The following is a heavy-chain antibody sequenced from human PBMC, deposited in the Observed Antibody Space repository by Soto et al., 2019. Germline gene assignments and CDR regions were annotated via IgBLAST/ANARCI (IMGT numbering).Heavy chain of an antibody. V-gene: IGHV4-31*03. CDR3: ARYHDCWSGHADAFDV. CDR2: ISYSGIT. Sequence: VQLQESGPGLVMPSQTLSLTCTVSGDSISSGDYYWGWIRQHPGRGLEWIGYISYSGITYYNPSLKSRLTISLDPSNNQFSLELNSVTAADTAIYYCARYHDCWSGHADAFDVWGQGTMVTVSS. CDR1: GDSISSGDYY. J-gene: IGHJ3*01. D-gene: IGHD3-3*01.